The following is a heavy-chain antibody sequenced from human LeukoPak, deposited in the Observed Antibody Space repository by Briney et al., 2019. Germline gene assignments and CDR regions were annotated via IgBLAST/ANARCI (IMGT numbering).Heavy chain of an antibody. J-gene: IGHJ4*02. V-gene: IGHV1-46*01. CDR1: GYTFTDYY. CDR3: ARSAVSTPTPDY. D-gene: IGHD6-13*01. CDR2: INPSGGST. Sequence: ASVKLSCKASGYTFTDYYMHWVRQVPGQGIECMGIINPSGGSTSYAQKFQGRATITADESTSTAYMELSSLRSEDTAVYYCARSAVSTPTPDYWGQGTLVTVSS.